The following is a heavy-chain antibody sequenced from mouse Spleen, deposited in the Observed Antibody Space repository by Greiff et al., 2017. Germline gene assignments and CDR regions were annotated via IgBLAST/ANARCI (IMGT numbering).Heavy chain of an antibody. J-gene: IGHJ1*01. CDR3: ARRTGKDWYFDV. Sequence: QVQLKQPGAELVKPGASVKLSCKASGYTFTSYWMQWVKQRPGQGLEWIGEIDPSDSYTNYNQKFKGKATLTVDTSSSTAYMQLSSLTSEDSAVYYCARRTGKDWYFDVWGAGTTVTVSS. CDR1: GYTFTSYW. D-gene: IGHD4-1*01. CDR2: IDPSDSYT. V-gene: IGHV1-50*01.